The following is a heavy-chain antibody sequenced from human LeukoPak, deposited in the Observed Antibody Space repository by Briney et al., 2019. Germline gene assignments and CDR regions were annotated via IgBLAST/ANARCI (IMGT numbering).Heavy chain of an antibody. V-gene: IGHV4-31*03. CDR3: ARDRSYTAMPGPDAFDI. CDR1: GGSISSGGYY. D-gene: IGHD5-18*01. CDR2: IYYSGST. Sequence: SQTLSLTCTVSGGSISSGGYYWSWIRQHPGTGLEWIGYIYYSGSTYYNPSLKSRVTISVDTSKNQFSLKLSSVTAADTAVYYCARDRSYTAMPGPDAFDIWGQGTMVTVSS. J-gene: IGHJ3*02.